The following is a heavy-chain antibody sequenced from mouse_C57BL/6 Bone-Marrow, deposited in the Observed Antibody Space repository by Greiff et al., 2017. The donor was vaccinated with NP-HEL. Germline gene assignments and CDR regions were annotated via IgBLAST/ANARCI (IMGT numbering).Heavy chain of an antibody. CDR3: AREGNGLCSNPYYFDY. V-gene: IGHV1-61*01. D-gene: IGHD2-5*01. CDR1: GYTFTSYW. J-gene: IGHJ2*01. CDR2: IYPSDSET. Sequence: QVQLQQPGAELVRPGSSVKLSCKASGYTFTSYWMDWVKQRPGQGLEWIGNIYPSDSETHYNQKFKDKATLTVDKPSSTAYMQLSSLTSEDSAVYYCAREGNGLCSNPYYFDYWGQGTTLTVSS.